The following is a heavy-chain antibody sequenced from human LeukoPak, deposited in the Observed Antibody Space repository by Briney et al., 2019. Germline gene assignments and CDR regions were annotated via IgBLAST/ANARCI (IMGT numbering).Heavy chain of an antibody. D-gene: IGHD3-3*01. V-gene: IGHV1-69*06. CDR2: IIPIFGTA. Sequence: SVKVSCKASGGTFSSYAISWVRQAPGQGLEWMGGIIPIFGTANYAQKFQGRVTITADKSTSTAYMELSSLRSEDTAVYYCALMSGYSSWPVGYWGQGTLVTVSS. CDR3: ALMSGYSSWPVGY. CDR1: GGTFSSYA. J-gene: IGHJ4*02.